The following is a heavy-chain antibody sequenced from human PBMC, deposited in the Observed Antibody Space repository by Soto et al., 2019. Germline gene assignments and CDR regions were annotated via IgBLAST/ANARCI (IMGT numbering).Heavy chain of an antibody. Sequence: GGSLRLSCAASGFTFSSYSMNWVRQAPGKGLEWVSSISSSSSYIYYADSVKGRFTISRDNAKNSLYLQMNSLRAEDTAVYYCGGLAPRYCSSTSCPQFGDYYMDVWGKGTTVTVSS. D-gene: IGHD2-2*01. CDR2: ISSSSSYI. V-gene: IGHV3-21*01. J-gene: IGHJ6*03. CDR1: GFTFSSYS. CDR3: GGLAPRYCSSTSCPQFGDYYMDV.